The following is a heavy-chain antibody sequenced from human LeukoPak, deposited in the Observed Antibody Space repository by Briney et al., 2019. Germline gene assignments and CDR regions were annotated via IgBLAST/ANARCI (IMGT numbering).Heavy chain of an antibody. CDR1: GYTFTGYY. J-gene: IGHJ5*02. D-gene: IGHD3-10*01. Sequence: GASVKVSCKASGYTFTGYYMHWVRQAPGQGLEWMGRINPNSGGTNYAQKFQGRVTMTRDTSISTAYMELSRLRSDDTAVYYCANLLWFEETDSRGNTWGQGTLVTVSS. V-gene: IGHV1-2*06. CDR2: INPNSGGT. CDR3: ANLLWFEETDSRGNT.